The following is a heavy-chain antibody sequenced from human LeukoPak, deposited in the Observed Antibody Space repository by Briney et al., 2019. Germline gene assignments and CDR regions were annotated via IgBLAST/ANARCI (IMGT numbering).Heavy chain of an antibody. J-gene: IGHJ6*03. Sequence: VSVKVSCKASGYTFTSYDINWVRQATGQGLEWMGWVNPNSGNTGYAQKFQGRVTITRNTSISTAYMELSSLRSEDTAVYYCARRRRNYYYYYMDVWGKGTTVTVSS. CDR1: GYTFTSYD. CDR3: ARRRRNYYYYYMDV. V-gene: IGHV1-8*03. CDR2: VNPNSGNT.